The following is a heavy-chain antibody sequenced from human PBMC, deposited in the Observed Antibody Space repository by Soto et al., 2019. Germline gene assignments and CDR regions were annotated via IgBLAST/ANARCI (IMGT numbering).Heavy chain of an antibody. CDR2: ISGSGGST. Sequence: GGSLRLSCAASGFTFSSYAMSWVRQAPGKGLEWVSAISGSGGSTYYADSVKGRFTISRDNSKNTLYLQMNSLRAEDTAVYYCAKVPRRVELHLSYYYGMDVWGQGTTVTVPS. V-gene: IGHV3-23*01. CDR3: AKVPRRVELHLSYYYGMDV. CDR1: GFTFSSYA. D-gene: IGHD1-7*01. J-gene: IGHJ6*02.